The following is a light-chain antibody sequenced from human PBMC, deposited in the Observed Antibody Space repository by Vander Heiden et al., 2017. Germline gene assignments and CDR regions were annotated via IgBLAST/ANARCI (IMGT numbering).Light chain of an antibody. CDR1: SSNIGSNY. CDR3: AAWDDSLSGYV. V-gene: IGLV1-47*01. J-gene: IGLJ1*01. CDR2: RNN. Sequence: PGQRVTISCSGSSSNIGSNYVYWYQQLPGTAPKLLIYRNNQRPSGVPDRFSGSKSGTSASLAISGLRSEDEADYYCAAWDDSLSGYVFGTGTKVTVL.